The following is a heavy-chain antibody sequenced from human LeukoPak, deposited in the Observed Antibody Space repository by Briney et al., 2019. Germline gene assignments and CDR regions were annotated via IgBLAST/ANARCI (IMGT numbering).Heavy chain of an antibody. J-gene: IGHJ4*02. V-gene: IGHV1-18*01. Sequence: ASVKVSCKASGYTFSSHGISWVRQAPGRGLEWMGWISTYNGKTKYAHKVQGRVTMTTDTSTSTTYMELRSLRSDDTAVYYCARNSGSYYYSDFWGQGTLVTVSS. CDR3: ARNSGSYYYSDF. CDR2: ISTYNGKT. D-gene: IGHD1-26*01. CDR1: GYTFSSHG.